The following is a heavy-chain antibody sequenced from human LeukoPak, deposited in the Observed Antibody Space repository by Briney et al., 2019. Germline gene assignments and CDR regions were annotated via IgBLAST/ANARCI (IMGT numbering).Heavy chain of an antibody. CDR1: GGSISSGDYY. J-gene: IGHJ4*02. CDR3: ASYYFGSGSYPYFDY. V-gene: IGHV4-61*02. D-gene: IGHD3-10*01. Sequence: SQTLSLTCSVSGGSISSGDYYWSWIRQPAGKGLEWIGRIYTSGSTNYNPSLKSRVTMSLDTSKNQFSLKLSSVTAADTAVYFWASYYFGSGSYPYFDYWGQGTLVTVSS. CDR2: IYTSGST.